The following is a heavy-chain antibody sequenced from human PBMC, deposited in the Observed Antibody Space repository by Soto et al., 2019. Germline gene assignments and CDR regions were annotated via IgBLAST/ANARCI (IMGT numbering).Heavy chain of an antibody. J-gene: IGHJ4*02. CDR1: GFTFSSYA. Sequence: LRLSCAASGFTFSSYAMHWVRQAPGKGLEWVAVISYDGSNKYYADSVKGRFTISRDNSKNTLYLQMNSLRAEDTAVYYCASGDYYDSSGYPDYWGQGTLVTVSS. CDR3: ASGDYYDSSGYPDY. D-gene: IGHD3-22*01. CDR2: ISYDGSNK. V-gene: IGHV3-30-3*01.